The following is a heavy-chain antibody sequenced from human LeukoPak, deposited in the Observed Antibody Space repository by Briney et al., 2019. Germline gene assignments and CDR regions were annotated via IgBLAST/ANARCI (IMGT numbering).Heavy chain of an antibody. V-gene: IGHV4-59*01. Sequence: PSETLSLTCTVSGGSISSYYWSWTRQSPGKGLEWIGYIYNSGSTNYNPSLKSRVTISVDTSKNQLSLKLSSVTAADTAVYYCARAFSSGWYVMDYWGQGTLVSVSS. D-gene: IGHD6-19*01. CDR2: IYNSGST. CDR3: ARAFSSGWYVMDY. CDR1: GGSISSYY. J-gene: IGHJ4*02.